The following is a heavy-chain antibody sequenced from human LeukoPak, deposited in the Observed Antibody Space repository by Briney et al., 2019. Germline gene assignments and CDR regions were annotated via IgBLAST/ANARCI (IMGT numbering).Heavy chain of an antibody. CDR1: GLTFSSYS. D-gene: IGHD2-15*01. V-gene: IGHV3-21*01. J-gene: IGHJ4*02. CDR2: ISSSSSYI. CDR3: ARETGSQYCSGGSCYSFNYYFDY. Sequence: GGSLRLSCAASGLTFSSYSMNWVRQAPGKGLEWVSSISSSSSYIYYADSMKGRFTISRDNAKNSLYLQMNSLRAEDTAVYYCARETGSQYCSGGSCYSFNYYFDYWGQGTLVTVSS.